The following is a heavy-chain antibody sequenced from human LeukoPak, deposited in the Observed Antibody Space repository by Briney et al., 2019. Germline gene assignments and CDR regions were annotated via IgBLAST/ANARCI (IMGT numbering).Heavy chain of an antibody. D-gene: IGHD3-22*01. CDR1: GFTFSSYS. Sequence: GGSLRLSCAASGFTFSSYSMTWVRQAPGKGLEWVSSISSSSSYIYYAASVKGRFTISRDNAKNSLYLQMNSLRAEDTAVYYCAREGRHSYCDSSGYYYFDYWGQGTLVTVSS. CDR3: AREGRHSYCDSSGYYYFDY. CDR2: ISSSSSYI. J-gene: IGHJ4*02. V-gene: IGHV3-21*01.